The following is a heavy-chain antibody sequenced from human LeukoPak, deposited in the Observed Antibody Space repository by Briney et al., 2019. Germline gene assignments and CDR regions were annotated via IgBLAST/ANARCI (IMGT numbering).Heavy chain of an antibody. CDR3: ARISGYGDSGFDY. D-gene: IGHD4-17*01. Sequence: SETLSLTCAVSGYSISSGYYWGWIRQPPGNGLEWIGSIYHSGSTYYNPSLKSRVTISVDTSKNQFSLKLSSVTAADTAMYYCARISGYGDSGFDYWGQGTLVTVSS. CDR2: IYHSGST. CDR1: GYSISSGYY. V-gene: IGHV4-38-2*01. J-gene: IGHJ4*02.